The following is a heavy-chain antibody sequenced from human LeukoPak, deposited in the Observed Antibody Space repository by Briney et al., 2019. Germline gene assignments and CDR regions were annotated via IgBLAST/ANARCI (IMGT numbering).Heavy chain of an antibody. D-gene: IGHD3-16*01. CDR1: GGSLTNYY. Sequence: SETLSLTCSVSGGSLTNYYWGWIRQPPGKGLEFIGYIHSDGTTSYDSSLQSRVAISLDTSKIQFSLRLYSVTAADTALYFCARLNFRGGEALHFDSWGQGTLVTVSS. CDR3: ARLNFRGGEALHFDS. V-gene: IGHV4-4*09. CDR2: IHSDGTT. J-gene: IGHJ4*02.